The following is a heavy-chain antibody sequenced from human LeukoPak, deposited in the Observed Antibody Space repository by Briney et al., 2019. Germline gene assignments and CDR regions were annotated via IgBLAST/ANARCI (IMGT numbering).Heavy chain of an antibody. CDR3: ARHRGGYCSGGSCSAAFDI. CDR2: IYPGDSDP. Sequence: GESLKISCKGSGYSFTSYWIGWVRQMPGKGLGWMGIIYPGDSDPRYSPSFQGQVTISADKSISTAYLQWSSLKASDTAMYYCARHRGGYCSGGSCSAAFDIWGQGTMVTVSS. D-gene: IGHD2-15*01. CDR1: GYSFTSYW. V-gene: IGHV5-51*01. J-gene: IGHJ3*02.